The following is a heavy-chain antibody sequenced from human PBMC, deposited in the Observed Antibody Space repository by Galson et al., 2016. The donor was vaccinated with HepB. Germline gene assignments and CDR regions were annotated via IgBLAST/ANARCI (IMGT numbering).Heavy chain of an antibody. D-gene: IGHD6-19*01. V-gene: IGHV4-39*07. CDR1: DDSINRSPYF. Sequence: ETLSLTCTVSDDSINRSPYFWGWIRQPPGKGLEWIGNMYHSGSTYYNPSLESRVTISVDTSKSQFSLKLSSVTAADTAVYYCARAVAGDIDYWGQGTLVTVSS. CDR3: ARAVAGDIDY. J-gene: IGHJ4*02. CDR2: MYHSGST.